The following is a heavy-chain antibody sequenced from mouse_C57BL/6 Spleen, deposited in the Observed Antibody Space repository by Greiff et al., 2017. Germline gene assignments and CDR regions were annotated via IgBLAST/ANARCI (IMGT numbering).Heavy chain of an antibody. J-gene: IGHJ3*01. CDR3: ARSGYDYDAEFAY. Sequence: VQLQQSGPGLVQPSQSLSITCTVSGFSLTSYGVHWVRQSPGKGLEWLGERWSGGSTDYHAAFISRLSISKDNYKSQVFFKMNSLQADDTAIYYCARSGYDYDAEFAYWGQGTLVTVSA. CDR1: GFSLTSYG. D-gene: IGHD2-4*01. CDR2: RWSGGST. V-gene: IGHV2-2*01.